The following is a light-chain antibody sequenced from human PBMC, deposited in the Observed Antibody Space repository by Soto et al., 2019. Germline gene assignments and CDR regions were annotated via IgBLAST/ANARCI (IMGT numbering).Light chain of an antibody. CDR2: KAS. Sequence: DIQMTQSPSTLSGSVGDRVTITCRASQTISSWLAWYQQKPGKAPKLLIYKASTLKSGVPSRFSGSGSATDFTLTISSLQPEDFATYYCQQLNSYPITFGQGTRLE. CDR1: QTISSW. V-gene: IGKV1-5*03. CDR3: QQLNSYPIT. J-gene: IGKJ5*01.